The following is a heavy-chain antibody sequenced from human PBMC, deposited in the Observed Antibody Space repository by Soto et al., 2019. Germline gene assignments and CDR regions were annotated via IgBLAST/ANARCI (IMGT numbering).Heavy chain of an antibody. CDR2: ISGSGGST. Sequence: GALRLSCAASGFTFSSYAMSWVRQAPGKGLEWVSAISGSGGSTYYADSVKGRFTISRDNSKNTLYLQMNSLRAEDTAVYYCARNYGDYARDYYYGMDVWGQGTTVTVSS. CDR1: GFTFSSYA. V-gene: IGHV3-23*01. CDR3: ARNYGDYARDYYYGMDV. D-gene: IGHD4-17*01. J-gene: IGHJ6*02.